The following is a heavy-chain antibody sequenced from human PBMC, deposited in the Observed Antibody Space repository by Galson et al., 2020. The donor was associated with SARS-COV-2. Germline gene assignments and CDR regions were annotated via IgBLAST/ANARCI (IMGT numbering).Heavy chain of an antibody. Sequence: GGSLRLSCAASGFTFSGSAMHWVRQASGKGLEWVGLIRTKPNNYATIYSESVNGRFIISRDDSKNTSYLQMNSLKNDDTAVYYCTFVPIRVAGTCSWGQGTLVTVSS. V-gene: IGHV3-73*01. CDR1: GFTFSGSA. CDR3: TFVPIRVAGTCS. D-gene: IGHD1-1*01. J-gene: IGHJ4*02. CDR2: IRTKPNNYAT.